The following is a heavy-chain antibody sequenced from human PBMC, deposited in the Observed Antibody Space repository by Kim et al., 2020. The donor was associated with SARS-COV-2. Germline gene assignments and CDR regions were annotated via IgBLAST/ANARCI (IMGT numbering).Heavy chain of an antibody. D-gene: IGHD6-19*01. Sequence: GGSLRLSCAASGFTFSSYGMHWVRQAPGKGLEWVAVISYDGSNKYYADSVKGRFTISRDNSKNTLYLQMNSLRAEDTAVYYCAKDQLAVAIHYFDYWGQG. J-gene: IGHJ4*02. V-gene: IGHV3-30*18. CDR2: ISYDGSNK. CDR1: GFTFSSYG. CDR3: AKDQLAVAIHYFDY.